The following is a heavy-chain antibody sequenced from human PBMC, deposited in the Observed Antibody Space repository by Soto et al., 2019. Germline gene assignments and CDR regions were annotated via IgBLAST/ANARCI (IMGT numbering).Heavy chain of an antibody. CDR3: ARVGGRYSTRWYALKWFDP. CDR1: GFTFSDYY. V-gene: IGHV3-11*01. CDR2: ISGAGSTI. J-gene: IGHJ5*02. Sequence: GGSLRLSCAASGFTFSDYYMSWIRQAPGKGLEWISYISGAGSTIYYADSVRGRFIISRDNARNSLYLQMNSLRADDTAVYYCARVGGRYSTRWYALKWFDPWGQGTLVTVSS. D-gene: IGHD6-13*01.